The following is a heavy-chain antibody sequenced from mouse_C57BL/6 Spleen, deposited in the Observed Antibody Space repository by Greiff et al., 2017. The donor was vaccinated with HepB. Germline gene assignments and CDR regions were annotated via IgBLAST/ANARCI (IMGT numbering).Heavy chain of an antibody. D-gene: IGHD1-1*01. Sequence: VQLKESGPELVKPGASVKMSCKASGYTFTDYNMHWVKQRHGKSLEWIGYINPNNGGTNYNQKFKGKATLTVNKSSSTAYMQLSSLTSEDSAVYYCARGYYGNSHFAYWGQGTLVTVSA. V-gene: IGHV1-22*01. CDR3: ARGYYGNSHFAY. CDR2: INPNNGGT. CDR1: GYTFTDYN. J-gene: IGHJ3*01.